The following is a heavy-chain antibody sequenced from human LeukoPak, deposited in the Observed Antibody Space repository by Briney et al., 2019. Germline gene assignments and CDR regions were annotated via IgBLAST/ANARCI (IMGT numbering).Heavy chain of an antibody. V-gene: IGHV3-21*01. D-gene: IGHD3-16*01. CDR2: ISSSSSYI. Sequence: GGSLRLSCAASGFTFSSYSMNWVRQAPGKGLEWVSSISSSSSYIYYADSVKGRFTISRDNAKNSLYLQMNSLRAEDTAVYYCAREIKYGDSPRMDVWGQGTTVTVSS. J-gene: IGHJ6*02. CDR1: GFTFSSYS. CDR3: AREIKYGDSPRMDV.